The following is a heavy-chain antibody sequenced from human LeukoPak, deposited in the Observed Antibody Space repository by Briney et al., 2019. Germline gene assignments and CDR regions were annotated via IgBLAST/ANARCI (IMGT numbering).Heavy chain of an antibody. CDR3: AREGGRVGWLRLEPGDYYYYMDV. CDR1: GFTFSSYG. D-gene: IGHD1-1*01. Sequence: GGSLRLSCAASGFTFSSYGIHWVRQAPGKGLEWVAFIRYDGSKKYYADSVKGRFTISRDNVKNSLYLQMNSLRAEDTAVYYCAREGGRVGWLRLEPGDYYYYMDVWGKGTTVTVSS. CDR2: IRYDGSKK. J-gene: IGHJ6*03. V-gene: IGHV3-30*02.